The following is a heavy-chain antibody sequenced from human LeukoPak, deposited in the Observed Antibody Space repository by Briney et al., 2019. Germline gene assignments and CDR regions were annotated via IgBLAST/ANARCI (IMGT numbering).Heavy chain of an antibody. CDR1: GDSISGYY. CDR3: ARHVGEYSSSENWFDP. J-gene: IGHJ5*02. V-gene: IGHV4-4*07. CDR2: MYTSGDT. Sequence: SETLSLTCTVSGDSISGYYWTWIRQPADKRLEWLGRMYTSGDTYYNPALRSRLTLSLDTAKNRISLEVKSVTAADTAVYYCARHVGEYSSSENWFDPWGQGTLVTVSS. D-gene: IGHD6-6*01.